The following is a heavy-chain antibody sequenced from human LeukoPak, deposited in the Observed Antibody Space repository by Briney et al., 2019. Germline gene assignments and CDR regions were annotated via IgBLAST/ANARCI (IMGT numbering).Heavy chain of an antibody. Sequence: GGSLRLSCAASGFTFSDYYMSWVRQAPGKGLEWVSVIYSGGSTYYADSVKGRFTISRDNSKNTLYLQMNSLRAEDTAVYYCARDLRYSSSWQDYYYMDVWGKGTTVTVSS. D-gene: IGHD6-13*01. CDR2: IYSGGST. J-gene: IGHJ6*03. CDR3: ARDLRYSSSWQDYYYMDV. V-gene: IGHV3-66*02. CDR1: GFTFSDYY.